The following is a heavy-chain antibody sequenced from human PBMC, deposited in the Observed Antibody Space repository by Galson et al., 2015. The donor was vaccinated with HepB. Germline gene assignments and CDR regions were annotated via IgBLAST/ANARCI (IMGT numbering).Heavy chain of an antibody. CDR1: GVSISSGGYY. Sequence: TLSLTCTVSGVSISSGGYYWTWIRQHPGKGLEWIGHINYSGTTHYNPSLKNRITISLHTSKNQLSLKLRSVTAADTAVYFCAVGGKDYYHSNYGGAHWFDPWGQGTLVTVSS. V-gene: IGHV4-31*03. CDR3: AVGGKDYYHSNYGGAHWFDP. CDR2: INYSGTT. D-gene: IGHD3-22*01. J-gene: IGHJ5*02.